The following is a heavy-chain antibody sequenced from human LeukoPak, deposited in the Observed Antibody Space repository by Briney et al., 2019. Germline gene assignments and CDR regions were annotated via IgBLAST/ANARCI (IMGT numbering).Heavy chain of an antibody. J-gene: IGHJ4*02. CDR3: ARELYPYSSDYDY. V-gene: IGHV1-46*01. CDR2: IIPSGGST. Sequence: ASVKVSCKASGYTFTSYYMHWVRQASGQGLEWMGVIIPSGGSTIYAQKFQGRVTMTRDTSTSTVYMELSSLRSEDTAVYYCARELYPYSSDYDYWGQGTLVTVSS. D-gene: IGHD6-19*01. CDR1: GYTFTSYY.